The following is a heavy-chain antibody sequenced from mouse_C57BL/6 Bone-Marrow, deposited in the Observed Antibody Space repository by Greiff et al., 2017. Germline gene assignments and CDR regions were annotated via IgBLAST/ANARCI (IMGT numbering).Heavy chain of an antibody. CDR3: ARRVEWYFDV. V-gene: IGHV3-6*01. CDR1: GYSITSGYY. J-gene: IGHJ1*03. CDR2: ISYDGSN. Sequence: EVKLQESGPGLVKPSQSLSLTCSVTGYSITSGYYWNWIRQFPGNKLEWMGYISYDGSNNYNPSLKNRISITRDTSKNQFFLKLNSVTTEDTATYYCARRVEWYFDVWGTGTTVTVSS.